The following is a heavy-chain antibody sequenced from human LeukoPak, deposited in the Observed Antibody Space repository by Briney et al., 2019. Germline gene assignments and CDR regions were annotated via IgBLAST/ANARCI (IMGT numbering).Heavy chain of an antibody. V-gene: IGHV3-7*01. CDR3: ARGQWIQLWYGSGAFDI. CDR2: IKQDGSEK. Sequence: GGSLRLSCAASGFTFSSYWMSWVRQAPGKGLEWVANIKQDGSEKYYVDSVKGRFTISRDNAKNSLYLQMNSLRAEDTAVYYCARGQWIQLWYGSGAFDIWGQGTMVTVSS. CDR1: GFTFSSYW. D-gene: IGHD5-18*01. J-gene: IGHJ3*02.